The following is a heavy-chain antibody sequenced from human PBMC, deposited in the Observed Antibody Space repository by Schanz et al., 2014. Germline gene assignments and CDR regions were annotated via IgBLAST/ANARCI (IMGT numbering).Heavy chain of an antibody. D-gene: IGHD3-16*01. J-gene: IGHJ6*02. Sequence: EVQLVESGGGLVQPGRSLRLSCAVSGFTFDDHGMHWVRQLPGKGLEWVSSISWNSDNIDYADSVKGRFTISRDDAKNSLYLQMNSLRAEDTALYYCAKDRQNRVNRVGYYYGMDVWGQGTTVTVSS. CDR3: AKDRQNRVNRVGYYYGMDV. CDR1: GFTFDDHG. CDR2: ISWNSDNI. V-gene: IGHV3-9*01.